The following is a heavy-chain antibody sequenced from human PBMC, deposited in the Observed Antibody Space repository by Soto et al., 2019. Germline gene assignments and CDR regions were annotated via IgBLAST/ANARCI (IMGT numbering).Heavy chain of an antibody. Sequence: QVRLEESGPGLVKPSETLSLICSVSGGSVNNANYFWNWIRHHPENGLEWICYIYYSGSTRYNPSLKTKATLSIDTTKDQFSLRLNSVTVEDTAVYFCARDADYGGSRGGMDVWGRGTTVTVSS. J-gene: IGHJ6*02. V-gene: IGHV4-31*01. CDR2: IYYSGST. D-gene: IGHD4-17*01. CDR1: GGSVNNANYF. CDR3: ARDADYGGSRGGMDV.